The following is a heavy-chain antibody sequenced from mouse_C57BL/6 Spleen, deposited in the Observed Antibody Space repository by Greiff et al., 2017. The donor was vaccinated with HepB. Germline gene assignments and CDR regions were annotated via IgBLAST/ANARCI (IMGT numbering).Heavy chain of an antibody. Sequence: VQLQQPGAELVKPGASVKLSCKASGYTFTSYWMQWVKQRPGQGLEWIGEIDPSDSYTNYNQKFKGKATLTVDTSSSTAYMQLSSLTSEDSAVYYCARSGDSLDYWGQGTTLTVSS. J-gene: IGHJ2*01. CDR2: IDPSDSYT. D-gene: IGHD3-1*01. V-gene: IGHV1-50*01. CDR3: ARSGDSLDY. CDR1: GYTFTSYW.